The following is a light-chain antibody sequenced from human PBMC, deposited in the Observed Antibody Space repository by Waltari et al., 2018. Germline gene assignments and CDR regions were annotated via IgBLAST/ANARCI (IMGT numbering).Light chain of an antibody. CDR3: QQYNNYPFT. CDR2: DAS. V-gene: IGKV1-33*01. CDR1: RDIDNY. Sequence: DVQMTQSPSSLSASVGDRVTITCRASRDIDNYLNWYQQKPGEAPKLLIYDASNLQTGVTSRFSGSGSGTEFIFTISSLQPEDFATYYCQQYNNYPFTFGGGTKVEIK. J-gene: IGKJ4*01.